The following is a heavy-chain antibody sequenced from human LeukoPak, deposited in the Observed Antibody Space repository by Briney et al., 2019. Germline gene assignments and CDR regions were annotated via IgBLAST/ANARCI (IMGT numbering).Heavy chain of an antibody. D-gene: IGHD6-13*01. CDR2: ISSSSSYI. CDR1: GFTFSSYS. J-gene: IGHJ4*02. CDR3: ARDPSASSSWDFDY. V-gene: IGHV3-21*01. Sequence: GGSLRLSCAASGFTFSSYSMNWVRQAPGKGLEWVSSISSSSSYIYYADSVKGRFTISRDNAKNSLYLQMNSLRAEDTAVYYCARDPSASSSWDFDYWGQGTLVTVSS.